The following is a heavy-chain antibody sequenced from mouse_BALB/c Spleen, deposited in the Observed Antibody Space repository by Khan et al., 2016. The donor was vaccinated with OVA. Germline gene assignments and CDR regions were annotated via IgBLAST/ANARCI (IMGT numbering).Heavy chain of an antibody. D-gene: IGHD1-1*01. CDR2: ISSGGSYT. J-gene: IGHJ2*01. CDR3: KGHRGYDGSSPYFDY. Sequence: EVELVESGGGLVRPGGSLKLSCAASGFSFSSYSMSWVRQTPEKRLEWVATISSGGSYTYYPDSVKGRFTISRDNAKNTQHLQVNSLSAEDTAVYYCKGHRGYDGSSPYFDYWGQGTTLTVSS. V-gene: IGHV5-6-4*01. CDR1: GFSFSSYS.